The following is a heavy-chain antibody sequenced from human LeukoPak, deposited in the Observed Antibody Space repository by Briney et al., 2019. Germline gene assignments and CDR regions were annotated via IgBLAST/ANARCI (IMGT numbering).Heavy chain of an antibody. J-gene: IGHJ6*02. CDR3: ASSYFDILTGYSIRDYYGMDV. Sequence: ASVKVSCKASGYTFTSYGISWVRQAPGQGLEWMGWISAYNGNTNYAQKLQGRVTMTTDTFTSTAYMELRSLRSDDTAVCYCASSYFDILTGYSIRDYYGMDVWGQGTTVTVSS. V-gene: IGHV1-18*01. CDR1: GYTFTSYG. D-gene: IGHD3-9*01. CDR2: ISAYNGNT.